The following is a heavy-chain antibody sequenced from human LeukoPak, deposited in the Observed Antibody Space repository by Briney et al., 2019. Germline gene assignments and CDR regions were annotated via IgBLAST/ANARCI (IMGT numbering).Heavy chain of an antibody. J-gene: IGHJ6*02. CDR1: GYTFTGYY. CDR2: INPNSGGT. V-gene: IGHV1-2*04. CDR3: ARENAVAGSYYYYYYGMDV. D-gene: IGHD6-19*01. Sequence: GASVKVSCKASGYTFTGYYMHWVRQAPGQGLEWMGWINPNSGGTNYAQKFQGWVTVTRDTSISTAYMELSRLRSDDTAVYYCARENAVAGSYYYYYYGMDVWGQGTTVTVSS.